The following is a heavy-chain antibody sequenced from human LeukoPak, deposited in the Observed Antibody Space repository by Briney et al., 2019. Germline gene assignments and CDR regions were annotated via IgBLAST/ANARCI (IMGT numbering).Heavy chain of an antibody. J-gene: IGHJ4*02. CDR1: GFTFSSYG. CDR3: AKDGDSDGYFDWLLYGYYFDY. V-gene: IGHV3-30*02. CDR2: IRYDGSNK. Sequence: GGSLRLSRAASGFTFSSYGMHWVRQAPGKGLEWVAFIRYDGSNKYYADSVKGRFTISRDNSKNTLYLQMNSLRAEDTAVYYCAKDGDSDGYFDWLLYGYYFDYWGQGTLVTVSP. D-gene: IGHD3-9*01.